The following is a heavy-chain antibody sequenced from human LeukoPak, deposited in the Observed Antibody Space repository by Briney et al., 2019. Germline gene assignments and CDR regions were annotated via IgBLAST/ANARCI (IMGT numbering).Heavy chain of an antibody. J-gene: IGHJ4*02. Sequence: GRSLRLSCAASGFTFSSYAMHWVRQAPGKGLEWVSVISYDGINKYYADSVKGRFTISRDNSKNTLYLQMNSLRAEDTAVYYCAREGSVVYWGQGTLVTVSS. V-gene: IGHV3-30*04. CDR1: GFTFSSYA. D-gene: IGHD3-10*01. CDR3: AREGSVVY. CDR2: ISYDGINK.